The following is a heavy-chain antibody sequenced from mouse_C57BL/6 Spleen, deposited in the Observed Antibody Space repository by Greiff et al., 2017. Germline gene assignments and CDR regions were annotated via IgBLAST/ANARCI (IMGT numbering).Heavy chain of an antibody. CDR3: ARGGSYYYGSSYHYFDY. J-gene: IGHJ2*01. V-gene: IGHV1-26*01. D-gene: IGHD1-1*01. CDR1: GYTFTDYY. Sequence: EVQLQQSGPELVKPGASVKISCKASGYTFTDYYMNWVKQSHGKSLEWIGDINPNNGGTSYNQKFKGKATLTVDKSSSTAYMELRSLTSEDSAVYYCARGGSYYYGSSYHYFDYWGQGTTLTVSS. CDR2: INPNNGGT.